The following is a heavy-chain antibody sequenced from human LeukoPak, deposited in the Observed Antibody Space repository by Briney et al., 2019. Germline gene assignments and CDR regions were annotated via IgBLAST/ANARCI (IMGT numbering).Heavy chain of an antibody. CDR1: GFTFDNYG. D-gene: IGHD1-20*01. Sequence: GGSLRLSCAASGFTFDNYGMHWVRQAPGKGLEWVATISYDGSDKYYADSVKGRFTISRDNSKNTLYLQMNSLRAEDTAVYYCAKVRVVFNWNDAYYFDSWGQGTLATVSS. J-gene: IGHJ4*02. V-gene: IGHV3-30*18. CDR2: ISYDGSDK. CDR3: AKVRVVFNWNDAYYFDS.